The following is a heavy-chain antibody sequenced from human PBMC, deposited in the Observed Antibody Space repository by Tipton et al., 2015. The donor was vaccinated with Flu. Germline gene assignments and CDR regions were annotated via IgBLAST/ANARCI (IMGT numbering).Heavy chain of an antibody. D-gene: IGHD2-15*01. CDR3: ARDPCGGGGCYGSFDY. V-gene: IGHV4-61*02. J-gene: IGHJ4*02. CDR1: GGSISSSGYY. Sequence: TLSLTCTVSGGSISSSGYYWSWIRQPAGKGLEWIGRIYTSGSTKYNPSLKSRLTMSIDTSKNQFSLKLSSVTAADTAVYYCARDPCGGGGCYGSFDYGGQGTLVTVSS. CDR2: IYTSGST.